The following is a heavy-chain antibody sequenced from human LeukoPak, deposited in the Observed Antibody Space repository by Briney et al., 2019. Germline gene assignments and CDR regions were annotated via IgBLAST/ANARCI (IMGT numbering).Heavy chain of an antibody. J-gene: IGHJ4*02. CDR1: GFTFSSYT. CDR2: ISTSSTYI. Sequence: GGSLRLSCVASGFTFSSYTMNWVRQAPGKGLEWVSAISTSSTYIYYADSVKGRFTISRDNAKNSLYLQMSSLRAEDTAVYYCARDYASDYWGQGTLVTVSS. CDR3: ARDYASDY. V-gene: IGHV3-21*01. D-gene: IGHD3-10*01.